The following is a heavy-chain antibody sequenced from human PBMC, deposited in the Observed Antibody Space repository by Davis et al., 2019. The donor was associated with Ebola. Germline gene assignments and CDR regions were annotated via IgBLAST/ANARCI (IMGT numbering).Heavy chain of an antibody. J-gene: IGHJ4*02. CDR1: GFTFSSFG. D-gene: IGHD3-10*01. Sequence: GESLKISCAASGFTFSSFGIHWVRQAPGKGLEWVAVISNDGTKKYYADSVKGRFTISRDSAKNSLFLQMNNLRAEDTAVYYCARDGGDSGIRFDSWGQGTLVTVSS. V-gene: IGHV3-30*03. CDR3: ARDGGDSGIRFDS. CDR2: ISNDGTKK.